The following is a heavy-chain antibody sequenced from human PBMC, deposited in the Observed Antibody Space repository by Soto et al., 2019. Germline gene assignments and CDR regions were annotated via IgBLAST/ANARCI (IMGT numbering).Heavy chain of an antibody. D-gene: IGHD3-22*01. J-gene: IGHJ3*02. V-gene: IGHV3-20*04. CDR3: ARGHGTYYYDSSGYRDAFDI. CDR2: INWNGGST. Sequence: AGGSLRLSCAASGFTFDDYVMSWVRQAPGKGLEWVSGINWNGGSTGYADSVKGRFTISRDNAKNSLYLQMNSLRAEDTALYYCARGHGTYYYDSSGYRDAFDIWGQGTMVTVSS. CDR1: GFTFDDYV.